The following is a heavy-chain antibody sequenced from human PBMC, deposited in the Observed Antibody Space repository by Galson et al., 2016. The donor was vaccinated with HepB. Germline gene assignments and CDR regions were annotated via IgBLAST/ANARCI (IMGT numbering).Heavy chain of an antibody. J-gene: IGHJ5*02. Sequence: SETLSLTCTVSGGSVSSNNYYWGWIRQPPGKSLEWIGSIHYSGTTHYNPSLKTRLTISVDTSKNQFSLRLSSVTAADTAVYYCARDNPYSDSGAYHHWFDPWGQGTLVTGSS. V-gene: IGHV4-39*07. CDR1: GGSVSSNNYY. CDR3: ARDNPYSDSGAYHHWFDP. D-gene: IGHD3-22*01. CDR2: IHYSGTT.